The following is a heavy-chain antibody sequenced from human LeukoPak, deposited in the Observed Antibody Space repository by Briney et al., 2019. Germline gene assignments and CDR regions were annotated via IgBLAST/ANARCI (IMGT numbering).Heavy chain of an antibody. CDR3: AKSGSVWYYFDY. CDR1: GFTFSTYA. J-gene: IGHJ4*02. Sequence: GGSLRLSCVASGFTFSTYAMSWVRQAPGKGLEWVSAISGSGGSTGYADSVKGRFTISRDNSKNTLYLQMNSLRAEDTAVYYCAKSGSVWYYFDYWGQGTLVTVSS. D-gene: IGHD6-19*01. CDR2: ISGSGGST. V-gene: IGHV3-23*01.